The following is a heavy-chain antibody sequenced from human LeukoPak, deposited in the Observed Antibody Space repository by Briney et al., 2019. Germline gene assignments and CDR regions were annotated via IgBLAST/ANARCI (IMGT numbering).Heavy chain of an antibody. CDR1: GFTFSSYV. Sequence: SGGSLRLSCAASGFTFSSYVMSWVRQAPGKGLEWVSAISGSGGSTYYADSVKGRFTISRDNSKNTLYLQMNSLRAEDTAVYYCAKFGKSKWFGDYWGQGTLVTVSS. CDR2: ISGSGGST. J-gene: IGHJ4*02. V-gene: IGHV3-23*01. D-gene: IGHD3-10*01. CDR3: AKFGKSKWFGDY.